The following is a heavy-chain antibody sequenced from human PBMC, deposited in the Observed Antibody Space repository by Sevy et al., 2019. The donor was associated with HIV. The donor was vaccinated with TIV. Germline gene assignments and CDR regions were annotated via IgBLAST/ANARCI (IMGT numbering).Heavy chain of an antibody. CDR3: ARGSGLLYYFDY. D-gene: IGHD2-15*01. V-gene: IGHV4-39*02. J-gene: IGHJ4*02. CDR1: GGSIRTTSYY. Sequence: SETLSLTCTVSGGSIRTTSYYWGWIRQPPGKGLEWIGNMYYSGSTYYNPSLKSRVTISVDTSKNHFSLQLSSVTAADTAVYYCARGSGLLYYFDYWGQGTLVTVSS. CDR2: MYYSGST.